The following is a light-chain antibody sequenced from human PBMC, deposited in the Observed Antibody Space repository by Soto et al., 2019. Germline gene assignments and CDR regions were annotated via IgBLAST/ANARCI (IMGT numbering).Light chain of an antibody. CDR3: QQYNNWPTYT. CDR2: GAS. CDR1: QSVSSN. Sequence: EIVMTQSPATLSVSPGERATLSCRASQSVSSNLAWYQQKPGQAPRLRFYGASTRATGIPARFSGSGSGTEFTLTISSLQSEDFAVYYCQQYNNWPTYTFGQGTKLEIK. V-gene: IGKV3-15*01. J-gene: IGKJ2*01.